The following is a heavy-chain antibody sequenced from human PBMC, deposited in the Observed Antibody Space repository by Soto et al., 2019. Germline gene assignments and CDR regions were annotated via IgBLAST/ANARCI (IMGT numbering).Heavy chain of an antibody. D-gene: IGHD2-21*01. CDR3: ARHSPFGNGGDSDAFDI. Sequence: SETLSLTCTVSGGSISSYYWSWIRQPPGKGLEWIGYIYYSGSTNYNPSLKSRVTISVDTSKNQFSLKLSSVTAADTAVYYCARHSPFGNGGDSDAFDIWGQGTMVTVSS. CDR1: GGSISSYY. J-gene: IGHJ3*02. CDR2: IYYSGST. V-gene: IGHV4-59*08.